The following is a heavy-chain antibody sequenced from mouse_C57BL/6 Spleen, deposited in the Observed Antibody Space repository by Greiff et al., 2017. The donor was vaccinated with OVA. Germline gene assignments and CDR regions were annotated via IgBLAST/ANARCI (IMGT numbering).Heavy chain of an antibody. D-gene: IGHD3-2*02. CDR2: IDPSDSYT. V-gene: IGHV1-69*01. CDR1: VYTFPIYL. Sequence: HLPQPGAELLIPVASFQLSCKASVYTFPIYLMHWVKHRPGQGLEWIGEIDPSDSYTHYNQKFKGKSTLTVDKSSSTAYMQLSSLTSEDSAVYYCARTAQAAYYFDYWGQGTTLTVSS. J-gene: IGHJ2*01. CDR3: ARTAQAAYYFDY.